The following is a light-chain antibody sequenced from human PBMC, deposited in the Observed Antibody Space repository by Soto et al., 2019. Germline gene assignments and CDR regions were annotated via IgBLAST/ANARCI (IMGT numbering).Light chain of an antibody. CDR1: QSVRSNF. CDR3: QQYGNSPPLT. CDR2: GAS. J-gene: IGKJ4*01. V-gene: IGKV3-20*01. Sequence: EIVLTQSPGTLSLSPGERATLSCRASQSVRSNFLAWYQQKPGQAPRLLIYGASSRATGIPDRFSGSGSGTDFTLTISRLEPEDFAVYHCQQYGNSPPLTFGGGTKVEIK.